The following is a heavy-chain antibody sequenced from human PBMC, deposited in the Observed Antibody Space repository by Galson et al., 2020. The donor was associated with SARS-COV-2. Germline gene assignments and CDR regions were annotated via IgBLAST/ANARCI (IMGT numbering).Heavy chain of an antibody. J-gene: IGHJ6*02. CDR3: ARFNYGDGYSYVGMYV. CDR1: GGSISSRGYY. Sequence: SETLSLTCTVSGGSISSRGYYWSWVRQLPGQGLEWIGSISHSGSTYYSPPFKSRLTLSVDTSKYHFSLNLNSVTAADTAVYSCARFNYGDGYSYVGMYVGGQGTTVTVSS. D-gene: IGHD4-17*01. V-gene: IGHV4-31*03. CDR2: ISHSGST.